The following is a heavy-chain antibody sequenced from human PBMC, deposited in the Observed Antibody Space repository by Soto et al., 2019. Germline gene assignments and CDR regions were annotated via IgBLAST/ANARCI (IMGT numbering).Heavy chain of an antibody. V-gene: IGHV4-39*01. CDR3: VSQRTTVPTQAYFDY. D-gene: IGHD4-17*01. J-gene: IGHJ4*02. CDR2: VYYRGRS. Sequence: ETLSLTCTVSGGSVANSSYYWGWIRQSPGKGLEWIGSVYYRGRSYSKSSVKSRVTISVDTSKNRFSLSLNSVTASDTAVYFCVSQRTTVPTQAYFDYWGPGALVTVSS. CDR1: GGSVANSSYY.